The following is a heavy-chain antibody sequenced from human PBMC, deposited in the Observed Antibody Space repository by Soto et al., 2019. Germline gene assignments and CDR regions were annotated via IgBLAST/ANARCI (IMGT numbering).Heavy chain of an antibody. CDR1: GFTFSYYY. V-gene: IGHV3-11*01. CDR3: ARDERY. Sequence: GGSLRLSCAASGFTFSYYYMSWIRQAPGKGLEWVSYISGSGSNIYYADSVKGRFTISRDNAENSLYLQMNSLRAEDTALYYCARDERYWGRGTLVTVSS. CDR2: ISGSGSNI. J-gene: IGHJ4*02.